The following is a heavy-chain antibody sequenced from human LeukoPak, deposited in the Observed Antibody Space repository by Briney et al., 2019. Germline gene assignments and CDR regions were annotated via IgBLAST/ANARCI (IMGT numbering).Heavy chain of an antibody. V-gene: IGHV3-11*01. D-gene: IGHD3-10*01. CDR2: IGNSDGAI. CDR1: GFAVRDYY. J-gene: IGHJ4*02. CDR3: AKDVIYYFGSGSYYNY. Sequence: GGSLRLTCAASGFAVRDYYTSWIRQAPGKGLEWISYIGNSDGAINYADSVKGRFTISKDNVNNLVFLQMNSLRAEDTAVYYCAKDVIYYFGSGSYYNYWGQGTLVTVSS.